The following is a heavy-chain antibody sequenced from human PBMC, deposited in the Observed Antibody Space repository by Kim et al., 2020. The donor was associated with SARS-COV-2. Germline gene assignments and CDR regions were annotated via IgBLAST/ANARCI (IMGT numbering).Heavy chain of an antibody. J-gene: IGHJ3*02. Sequence: GRYTIARHNAKNSLYLQMNSLSAEDTAVYYCERGVLGGVIVTDAFDIWGQGTMVTVSS. V-gene: IGHV3-11*04. D-gene: IGHD3-16*02. CDR3: ERGVLGGVIVTDAFDI.